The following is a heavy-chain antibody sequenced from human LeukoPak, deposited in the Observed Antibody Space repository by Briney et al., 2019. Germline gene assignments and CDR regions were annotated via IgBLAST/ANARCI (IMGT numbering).Heavy chain of an antibody. CDR2: IYSGGST. Sequence: AESLRLSCAASGFTVSSNYMSWVRQVPGKGLEWVSVIYSGGSTYYADSVKGRFTISRDNSKNTLYLQMNSLRAEDTAVYYCAGGGMRSYFDYWGQGTLVTVSS. V-gene: IGHV3-53*01. CDR3: AGGGMRSYFDY. CDR1: GFTVSSNY. J-gene: IGHJ4*02. D-gene: IGHD6-13*01.